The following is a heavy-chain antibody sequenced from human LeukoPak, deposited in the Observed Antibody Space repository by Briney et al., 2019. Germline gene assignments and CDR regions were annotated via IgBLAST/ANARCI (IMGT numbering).Heavy chain of an antibody. CDR1: GFTFSSYN. J-gene: IGHJ4*02. V-gene: IGHV3-48*02. CDR3: AREAIKDY. CDR2: ISSSGTSL. Sequence: PGGSLRLSCAASGFTFSSYNMNWVRQAPGKGLEWVSYISSSGTSLFYADSMKGRFTISRDNAKNSLYLQVNSLRDEDTAVYYCAREAIKDYWGQGTLVTVSS.